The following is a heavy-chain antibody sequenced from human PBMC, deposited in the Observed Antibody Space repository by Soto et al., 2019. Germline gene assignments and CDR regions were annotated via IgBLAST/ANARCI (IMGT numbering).Heavy chain of an antibody. CDR1: GFSFSNYW. V-gene: IGHV3-7*01. Sequence: EVQLVESGGGLVQPGGSLRLSCAGSGFSFSNYWMTWVRQSPGKGLEWVAGITEDESEKPYADSEKGRFASSRDNAKNPLYLQMNGLRVENRALYYCGRTVSGNLPLWGQGTLVTVSS. CDR3: GRTVSGNLPL. J-gene: IGHJ4*02. D-gene: IGHD1-1*01. CDR2: ITEDESEK.